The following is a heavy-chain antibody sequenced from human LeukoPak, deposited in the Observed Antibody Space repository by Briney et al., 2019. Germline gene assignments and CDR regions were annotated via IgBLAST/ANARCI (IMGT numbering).Heavy chain of an antibody. CDR3: AKDIRVGATRGELDY. CDR1: GFTFSSYA. Sequence: GGSLRLSCAASGFTFSSYAMSWVRQAPGKGLEWVSAISGSGGSTYYADSVKGRFTISRDNSKNTLYLQMNSLRAEDTAVYYRAKDIRVGATRGELDYWGQGTLVTVSS. V-gene: IGHV3-23*01. J-gene: IGHJ4*02. CDR2: ISGSGGST. D-gene: IGHD1-26*01.